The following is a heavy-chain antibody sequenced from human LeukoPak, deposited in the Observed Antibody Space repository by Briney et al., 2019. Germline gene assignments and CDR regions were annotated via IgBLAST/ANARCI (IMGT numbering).Heavy chain of an antibody. V-gene: IGHV1-2*02. Sequence: GASVKVSCKASGYTFTGYYMHWVRQAPGQGLEGMGWINPNSGGTNYAQKFQGRVTMTRDTSISTAYMELSRLRSDDTAVYYCARDSPGIVGATWYFDYWGQGTLVTVSS. D-gene: IGHD1-26*01. CDR1: GYTFTGYY. CDR3: ARDSPGIVGATWYFDY. J-gene: IGHJ4*02. CDR2: INPNSGGT.